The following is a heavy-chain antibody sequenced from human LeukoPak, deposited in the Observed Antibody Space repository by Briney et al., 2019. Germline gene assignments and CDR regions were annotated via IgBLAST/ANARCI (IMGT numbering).Heavy chain of an antibody. CDR1: GGSISSGSYY. J-gene: IGHJ6*03. D-gene: IGHD2-2*02. Sequence: SETLSLTCTVSGGSISSGSYYWSWIRQPAGKGLEWIGRIYTSGSTNYNPSLKSRVTISVDTSKNQFSLKLSSVTAADTAVYYCARGRVQNSLYSLAGGLPYYMDVWGKGTTVTVSS. V-gene: IGHV4-61*02. CDR2: IYTSGST. CDR3: ARGRVQNSLYSLAGGLPYYMDV.